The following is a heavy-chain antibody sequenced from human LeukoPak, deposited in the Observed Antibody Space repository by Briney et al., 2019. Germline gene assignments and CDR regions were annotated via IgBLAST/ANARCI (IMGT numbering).Heavy chain of an antibody. D-gene: IGHD5-18*01. CDR3: ARGHDVDTAMVNFDY. Sequence: ASVKVSCKASGYTFTGYYMHWVRQAPGQGREWMGRTNPNSGGTNYAQKFQGRVTMTRDTSISPAYMELSRLRSDDTAVYYCARGHDVDTAMVNFDYWGQGTLVTVSS. CDR1: GYTFTGYY. J-gene: IGHJ4*02. CDR2: TNPNSGGT. V-gene: IGHV1-2*06.